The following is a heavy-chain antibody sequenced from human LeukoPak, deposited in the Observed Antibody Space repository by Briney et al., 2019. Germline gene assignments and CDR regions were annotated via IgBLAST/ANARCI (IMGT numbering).Heavy chain of an antibody. CDR3: ARMPFMVRGVIEFDY. D-gene: IGHD3-10*01. J-gene: IGHJ4*02. V-gene: IGHV1-69*13. CDR1: GGTFSSYA. CDR2: IIPIFGTA. Sequence: AASVKVSCKASGGTFSSYAISWVRQAPGQGLEWMGGIIPIFGTANYAQKFQGRVAITADESTSTAYMELSSLRSEDTAVYYCARMPFMVRGVIEFDYWGQGTLVTVSS.